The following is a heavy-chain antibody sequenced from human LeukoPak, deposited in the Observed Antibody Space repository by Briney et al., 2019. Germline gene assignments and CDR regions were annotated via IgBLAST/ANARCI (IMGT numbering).Heavy chain of an antibody. CDR2: IYYSGST. V-gene: IGHV4-38-2*01. CDR1: GFTFSDYD. D-gene: IGHD3-3*01. Sequence: PGGSLRLSCVASGFTFSDYDMSWVRQPPGKGLEWIGSIYYSGSTYYNPSLKSRVTISVDTSKNQFSLKLSSVTAADTAVYYCARCGYYDFWSGYNPATFDYWGQGTLVTVSS. CDR3: ARCGYYDFWSGYNPATFDY. J-gene: IGHJ4*02.